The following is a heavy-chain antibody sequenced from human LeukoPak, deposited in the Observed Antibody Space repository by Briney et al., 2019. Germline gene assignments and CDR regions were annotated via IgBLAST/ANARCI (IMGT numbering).Heavy chain of an antibody. CDR1: GFTFSNAW. CDR3: TTNNRGFIIAARPVF. CDR2: IKSKADGATT. V-gene: IGHV3-15*01. J-gene: IGHJ4*02. Sequence: RAGGSLRLSCAASGFTFSNAWMSWVRQAPGRGPEWVGRIKSKADGATTDYAAPVKGRFTISRDDSQSTLYLHMNSLETEDTAIYYCTTNNRGFIIAARPVFWGQGTLVTVSS. D-gene: IGHD6-6*01.